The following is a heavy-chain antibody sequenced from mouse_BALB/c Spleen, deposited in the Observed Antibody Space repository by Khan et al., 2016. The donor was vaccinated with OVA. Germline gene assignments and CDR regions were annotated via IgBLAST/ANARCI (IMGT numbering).Heavy chain of an antibody. Sequence: VQLQQSGAELVRPGASVKLSCKTSGYTFTNYWINWVKQRPGQGLEWIGNIYPSDSYTNYNQKFKDKATLTVDKSSSTAYMQLSSPTSEDSAVYYCIREDFDYWGQGTTLTVSS. CDR1: GYTFTNYW. J-gene: IGHJ2*01. V-gene: IGHV1-69*02. CDR3: IREDFDY. CDR2: IYPSDSYT.